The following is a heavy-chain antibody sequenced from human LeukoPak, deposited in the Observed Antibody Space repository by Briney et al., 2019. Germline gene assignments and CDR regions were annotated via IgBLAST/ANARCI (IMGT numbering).Heavy chain of an antibody. CDR1: GGSISSGGYY. Sequence: SQTLSLTCTVSGGSISSGGYYWSWIRQHPGKGLEWIGYIYYSGSTYYNPSLKSRVTISVDTSKNQFSLKLSSVTAADTGVYYCARDVCSSTSCYGDYYYGMDVWGKGTTVTVSS. D-gene: IGHD2-2*01. CDR3: ARDVCSSTSCYGDYYYGMDV. CDR2: IYYSGST. V-gene: IGHV4-31*03. J-gene: IGHJ6*04.